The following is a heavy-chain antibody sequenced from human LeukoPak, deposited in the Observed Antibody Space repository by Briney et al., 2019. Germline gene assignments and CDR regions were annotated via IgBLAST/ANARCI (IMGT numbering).Heavy chain of an antibody. CDR2: IRYDGSDE. J-gene: IGHJ3*02. D-gene: IGHD6-13*01. V-gene: IGHV3-30*04. CDR1: GFTFSNYA. Sequence: GGSLRLPCAASGFTFSNYAVHWVRQAPGKGLKWVAVIRYDGSDEYYADAVKGRFTISRDNSKNTLYLQMNSLRVEDTAVYYCAREKQQVILSDAFDIWGQGTMVTVSS. CDR3: AREKQQVILSDAFDI.